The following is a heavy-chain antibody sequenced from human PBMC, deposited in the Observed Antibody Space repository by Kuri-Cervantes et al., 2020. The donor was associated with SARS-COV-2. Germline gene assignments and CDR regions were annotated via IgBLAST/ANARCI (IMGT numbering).Heavy chain of an antibody. Sequence: ASVKVSCKASGGTFSSYAISWVRQAPGQGLEWMGIINPSGGSTSYAQKFQGRVTMTRDTSTSTVYMELSSLRSEDTAVYYCARVDSSSGWYVDYFDYWGQGTLVTVSS. CDR1: GGTFSSYA. CDR2: INPSGGST. J-gene: IGHJ4*02. V-gene: IGHV1-46*03. D-gene: IGHD6-19*01. CDR3: ARVDSSSGWYVDYFDY.